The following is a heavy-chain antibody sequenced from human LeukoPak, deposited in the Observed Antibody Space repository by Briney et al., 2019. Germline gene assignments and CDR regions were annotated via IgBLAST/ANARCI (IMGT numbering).Heavy chain of an antibody. J-gene: IGHJ5*02. CDR2: IYYSGSI. CDR3: ARDRHSSGWPNWFDP. CDR1: GGSISSYY. Sequence: SETLSLTCTVSGGSISSYYWSWIRQRPGKGLEWIGYIYYSGSINYNPSLKSRVTISVDTSKNQFSLKLSSVTAADTAVYYCARDRHSSGWPNWFDPWGQGTLVTVSS. D-gene: IGHD6-19*01. V-gene: IGHV4-59*01.